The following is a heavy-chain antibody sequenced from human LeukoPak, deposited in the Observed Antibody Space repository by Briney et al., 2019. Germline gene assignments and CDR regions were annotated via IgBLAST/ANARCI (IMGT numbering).Heavy chain of an antibody. D-gene: IGHD6-19*01. CDR3: ARYAAVAGTAFDY. J-gene: IGHJ4*02. V-gene: IGHV4-59*08. CDR2: IYYIGST. CDR1: GGSISGYY. Sequence: PSETLSLTCTVSGGSISGYYWGWIRQPPGKGLEWIGYIYYIGSTHYSPSLQSRVTISVDMSKNQFSLKLTSVTAADTAVYYCARYAAVAGTAFDYWGQGTLVTVSS.